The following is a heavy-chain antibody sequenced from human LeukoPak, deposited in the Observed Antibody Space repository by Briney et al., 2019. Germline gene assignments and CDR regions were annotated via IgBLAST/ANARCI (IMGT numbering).Heavy chain of an antibody. Sequence: SDTLSLTCTVSGGSISSYYWSWIRQPAGKGLEWIGRIYNSGSTNYNTNYNPSLTSRVTMSVDTSKNQFSLKLNSVSAADTAVYFCARAIWYGSGTTAFDYWGQGTLVTVSP. J-gene: IGHJ4*02. CDR2: IYNSGST. V-gene: IGHV4-4*07. D-gene: IGHD3-10*01. CDR3: ARAIWYGSGTTAFDY. CDR1: GGSISSYY.